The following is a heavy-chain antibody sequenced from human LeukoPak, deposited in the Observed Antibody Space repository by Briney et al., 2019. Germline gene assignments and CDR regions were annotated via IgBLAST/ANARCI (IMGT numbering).Heavy chain of an antibody. CDR1: GFTFSSYA. CDR3: ARVGLSNGFDI. Sequence: GGSLRLSCAASGFTFSSYAMHWVRQAPGKGLEYVSGISSNGGSTYYANSVKGRFTISRDNSKNTLYFQMGSLRAEDMAVYYCARVGLSNGFDIWGQGTMVTASS. V-gene: IGHV3-64*01. J-gene: IGHJ3*02. CDR2: ISSNGGST. D-gene: IGHD4/OR15-4a*01.